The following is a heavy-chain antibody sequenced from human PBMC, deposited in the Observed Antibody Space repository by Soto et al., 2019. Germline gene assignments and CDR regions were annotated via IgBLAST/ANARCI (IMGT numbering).Heavy chain of an antibody. V-gene: IGHV3-30-3*01. Sequence: QVQLVESGGGVVQPGRSLRLSCAASGFTFSSYAMHWVRQAPGKGLEWVALISYDGSNKYYADSVKGRFTISRDNSKNTLYLQMNSLRAEDTAVYYCARVSSSWYIDYWGQGTLVTVSS. J-gene: IGHJ4*02. CDR2: ISYDGSNK. CDR1: GFTFSSYA. CDR3: ARVSSSWYIDY. D-gene: IGHD6-13*01.